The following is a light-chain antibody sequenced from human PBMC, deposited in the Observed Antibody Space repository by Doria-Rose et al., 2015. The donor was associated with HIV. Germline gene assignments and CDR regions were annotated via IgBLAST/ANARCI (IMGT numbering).Light chain of an antibody. V-gene: IGKV3-20*01. CDR1: QSVGSSY. CDR3: QQYGTSLSIT. J-gene: IGKJ5*01. CDR2: GAS. Sequence: TQSPGTLSLSQGERATLSCRASQSVGSSYLAWYQQKPGQAPRLLIYGASSRATGIPDRFSGSGAGTDFTLTISRLEPEDFAVYYCQQYGTSLSITFGQGTRLEIK.